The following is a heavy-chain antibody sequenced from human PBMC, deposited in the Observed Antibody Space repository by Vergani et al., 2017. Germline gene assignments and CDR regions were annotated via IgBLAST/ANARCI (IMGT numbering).Heavy chain of an antibody. D-gene: IGHD6-6*01. CDR1: GGSISSYY. CDR2: IYYSGST. CDR3: ARGSSSSRTFWDY. Sequence: QVQLQESGPGLVKPSETLSLTCTVSGGSISSYYWSWIRQPPGKGLEWIGYIYYSGSTNYNPSLKSRVTISVDTSKNQFSLKLSSVTAADTAVYYCARGSSSSRTFWDYWGQGTLVTVSS. V-gene: IGHV4-59*01. J-gene: IGHJ4*02.